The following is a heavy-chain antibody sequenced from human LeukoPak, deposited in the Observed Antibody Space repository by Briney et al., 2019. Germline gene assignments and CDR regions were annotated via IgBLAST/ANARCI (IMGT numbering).Heavy chain of an antibody. Sequence: SQTFSLTYAISGDSVSSNIAAWNWIRQSPSRGLEWLGRTYYRSKWYNDYAVSVRSRITIDPDTSKNQFSLQLNSVTPEDTAVYYCAKDCGTGPFACSHWGQGTLVTVSS. D-gene: IGHD2-15*01. CDR3: AKDCGTGPFACSH. J-gene: IGHJ4*02. V-gene: IGHV6-1*01. CDR2: TYYRSKWYN. CDR1: GDSVSSNIAA.